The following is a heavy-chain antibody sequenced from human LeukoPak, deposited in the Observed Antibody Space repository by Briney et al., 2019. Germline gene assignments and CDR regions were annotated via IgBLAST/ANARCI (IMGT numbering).Heavy chain of an antibody. CDR3: AKDGYYDFWSGYYPLYYYYYMDV. Sequence: GGSLRLSCAASGFTFSSYAMSWVRQAPGKGLELVSAISGSGGSTYYADSVKGRFTISRDNSKNTLYLQMNSLRAEDTAVYYCAKDGYYDFWSGYYPLYYYYYMDVWGKGTTVTVSS. J-gene: IGHJ6*03. CDR1: GFTFSSYA. V-gene: IGHV3-23*01. CDR2: ISGSGGST. D-gene: IGHD3-3*01.